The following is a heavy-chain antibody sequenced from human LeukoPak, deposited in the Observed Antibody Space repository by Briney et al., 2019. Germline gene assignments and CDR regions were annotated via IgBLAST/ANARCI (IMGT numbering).Heavy chain of an antibody. CDR2: IYYSGST. Sequence: PSETLSLTCTVSGVSISSSNSYWGWIRQPPGKGLEWIGSIYYSGSTYYNPSLKSRVTISVDTSKNQFSLKLSSVTAADTAVYYCARAFFDYYDSSGPAYYFDYWGQGTLVTVSS. CDR1: GVSISSSNSY. D-gene: IGHD3-22*01. V-gene: IGHV4-39*07. J-gene: IGHJ4*02. CDR3: ARAFFDYYDSSGPAYYFDY.